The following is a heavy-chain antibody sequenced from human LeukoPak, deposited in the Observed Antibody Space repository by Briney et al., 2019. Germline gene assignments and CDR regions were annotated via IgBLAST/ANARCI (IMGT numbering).Heavy chain of an antibody. V-gene: IGHV4-59*01. Sequence: SETLSLTCTVSGDSISSYYWSWIRQPPGKGLEWIGYIYYSGSTNYNPSLKSRATTSVDTSKSQFSLKLSSVTAADTAVYYCARRIPAAGHSSYYFDSWGQGALVTVSS. D-gene: IGHD6-13*01. CDR1: GDSISSYY. J-gene: IGHJ4*02. CDR2: IYYSGST. CDR3: ARRIPAAGHSSYYFDS.